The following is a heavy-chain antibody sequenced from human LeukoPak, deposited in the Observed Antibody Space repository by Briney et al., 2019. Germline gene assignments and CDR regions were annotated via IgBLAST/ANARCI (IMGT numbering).Heavy chain of an antibody. J-gene: IGHJ4*02. D-gene: IGHD5-24*01. CDR2: INPNSGGT. Sequence: VASVKVSCKASGYTFTGYYMHWVRQAPGQGLERMGWINPNSGGTNYAQKFQGRVTMTRDTSISTAYMELSRLRSDDTAVYYCARAERWLQFANYFFDYWGQGTLVTVSS. V-gene: IGHV1-2*02. CDR3: ARAERWLQFANYFFDY. CDR1: GYTFTGYY.